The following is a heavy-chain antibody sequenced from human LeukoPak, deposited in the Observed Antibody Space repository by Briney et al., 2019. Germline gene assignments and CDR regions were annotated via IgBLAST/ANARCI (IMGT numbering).Heavy chain of an antibody. CDR2: MSYDVSNK. V-gene: IGHV3-30*18. CDR3: AKDQRKKVAAAGNSPFDF. J-gene: IGHJ4*02. Sequence: GGSLRLSCAACGFTFSSYGMHWFRQAPGKGLEWVAVMSYDVSNKYYADSVKGRFTVSRDNSKNTLYLEMNSLRAEDTAVYYCAKDQRKKVAAAGNSPFDFWGQGALVTVSS. CDR1: GFTFSSYG. D-gene: IGHD6-13*01.